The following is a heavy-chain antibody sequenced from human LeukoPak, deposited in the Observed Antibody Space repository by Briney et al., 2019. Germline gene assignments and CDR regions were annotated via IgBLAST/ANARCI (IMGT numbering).Heavy chain of an antibody. CDR1: GDSVSSNNVA. V-gene: IGHV6-1*01. CDR3: VRDGGPMVANLDY. Sequence: SQTLSLTCAISGDSVSSNNVAWNWVRQSPSRGLEWLGRTYYRCRWYNDYAVSVKSRMTINPDTSKNQFSLQLNSVTPEDTAVYYCVRDGGPMVANLDYWGQGTLVTVSP. J-gene: IGHJ4*02. CDR2: TYYRCRWYN. D-gene: IGHD2-8*01.